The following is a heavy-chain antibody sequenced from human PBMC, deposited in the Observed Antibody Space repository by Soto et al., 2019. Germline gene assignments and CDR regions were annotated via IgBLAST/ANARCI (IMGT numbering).Heavy chain of an antibody. CDR1: GGTFSSYA. Sequence: QVQLVQSGAEVKKPGSSVKVSCKASGGTFSSYAISWVRQAPGQGPEWMGGIIPIFGTANYAQKFQGRVTITADESTSTAYLELSSLRSEDTAVYYCARQQYYYGSGHLDYWGQGTLVTVSS. CDR3: ARQQYYYGSGHLDY. V-gene: IGHV1-69*01. CDR2: IIPIFGTA. D-gene: IGHD3-10*01. J-gene: IGHJ4*02.